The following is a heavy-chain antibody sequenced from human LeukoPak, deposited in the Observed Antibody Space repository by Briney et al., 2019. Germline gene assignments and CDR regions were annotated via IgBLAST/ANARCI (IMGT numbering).Heavy chain of an antibody. CDR3: AGGRQVDTAMVGRNWFDP. CDR2: VNPNSGGT. CDR1: GYTFTGYY. J-gene: IGHJ5*02. V-gene: IGHV1-2*04. D-gene: IGHD5-18*01. Sequence: ASVKVSCTASGYTFTGYYMHWVRQAPGHGLEWMGWVNPNSGGTNYAQKFQGWVTMTRDTSISTTYMELSRLRSDDTAVYYCAGGRQVDTAMVGRNWFDPWGQGTLVTVSS.